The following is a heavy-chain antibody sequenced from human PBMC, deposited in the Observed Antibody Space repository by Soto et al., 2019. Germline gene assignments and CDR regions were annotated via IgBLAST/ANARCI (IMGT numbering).Heavy chain of an antibody. Sequence: GESLKISCKGSGYSFTSYWIGWVRQMPGQGLEWMGIIFPDDSDTRYSPSFQGHVTISVDKSISTAYVQWSSLKASDSAIYYCFRGGVTSRTFDYWGQGTLVTVSS. J-gene: IGHJ4*02. V-gene: IGHV5-51*01. CDR2: IFPDDSDT. CDR3: FRGGVTSRTFDY. D-gene: IGHD3-16*01. CDR1: GYSFTSYW.